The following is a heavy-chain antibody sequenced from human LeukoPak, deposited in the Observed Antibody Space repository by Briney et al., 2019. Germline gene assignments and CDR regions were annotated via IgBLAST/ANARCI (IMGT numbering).Heavy chain of an antibody. CDR2: IKYDGSEI. V-gene: IGHV3-7*04. J-gene: IGHJ3*02. CDR3: TRDEI. Sequence: GGSLRLSCAASGFTFSNYWMSWGRQAPGKGLEWVAYIKYDGSEIDYVDSVKGRFTISRDNAKNSLYLEMNSLRAEDTAVYYCTRDEIWGQGTMVTVSS. CDR1: GFTFSNYW.